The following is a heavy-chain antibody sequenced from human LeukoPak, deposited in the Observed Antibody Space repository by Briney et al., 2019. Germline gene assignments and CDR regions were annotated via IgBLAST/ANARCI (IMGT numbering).Heavy chain of an antibody. J-gene: IGHJ4*02. CDR2: ISGNSGST. CDR3: ARSQGWYPDFDH. D-gene: IGHD6-19*01. CDR1: GFTFSSYA. V-gene: IGHV3-23*01. Sequence: GGSLRLSCAASGFTFSSYAMSWVRQAPGKGLEWVSGISGNSGSTYYADSVKGRFTISRDNSKNTLYLQMNSLRAEDTAVYYCARSQGWYPDFDHWGQGTLVTVSS.